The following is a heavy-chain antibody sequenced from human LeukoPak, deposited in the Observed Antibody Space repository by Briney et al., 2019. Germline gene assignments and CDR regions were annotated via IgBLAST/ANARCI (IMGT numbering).Heavy chain of an antibody. CDR1: GGSFSGYY. D-gene: IGHD5-18*01. CDR3: ASGRGYSYGYYYYYYMDV. V-gene: IGHV4-34*01. J-gene: IGHJ6*03. CDR2: INHSGST. Sequence: SETLSLTCAVYGGSFSGYYWSWIRQPPGKGLEWIGEINHSGSTNYNPSLKSRVTISVDTSRNQFSLKLSSVTAADTAVYYCASGRGYSYGYYYYYYMDVWGKGTTVTVSS.